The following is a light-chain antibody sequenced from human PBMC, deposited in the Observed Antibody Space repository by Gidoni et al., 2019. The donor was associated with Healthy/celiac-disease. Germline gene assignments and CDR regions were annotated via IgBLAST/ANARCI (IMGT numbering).Light chain of an antibody. V-gene: IGLV3-19*01. Sequence: SSEVTQDPAGSVALGQTVRITCQGDSLRSYYASWYPQTPGPAPVLVIYGKHNRPSGIPDRFSGSSSGNTASLTITGAQAEDEADYYCNSRDSSGNHLVFGGGTKLTVL. CDR3: NSRDSSGNHLV. CDR1: SLRSYY. J-gene: IGLJ2*01. CDR2: GKH.